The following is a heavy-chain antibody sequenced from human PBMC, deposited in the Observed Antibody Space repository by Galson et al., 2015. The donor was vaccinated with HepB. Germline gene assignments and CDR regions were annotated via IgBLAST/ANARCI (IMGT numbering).Heavy chain of an antibody. V-gene: IGHV1-18*01. CDR3: ARDTAYGDSSLCY. J-gene: IGHJ4*02. CDR2: ISGYNGNR. Sequence: SVKVSCKASGYTFPNYGVSWVRQAPGQGLEWMGWISGYNGNRQYAQKFQGRVTMTTDTSTNTVYLELRSLRSDVTAVYYCARDTAYGDSSLCYWGQGTLVTVSS. CDR1: GYTFPNYG. D-gene: IGHD4-17*01.